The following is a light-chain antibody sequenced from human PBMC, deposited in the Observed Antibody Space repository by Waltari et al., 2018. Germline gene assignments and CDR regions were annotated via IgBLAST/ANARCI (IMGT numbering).Light chain of an antibody. J-gene: IGKJ4*01. CDR3: MQALETPLT. CDR2: LGS. CDR1: QNLLHINGYDY. V-gene: IGKV2-28*01. Sequence: IVLTQSPLSLPVTPGEPASISCRSSQNLLHINGYDYFNWYLQQPGQSPQLLIYLGSNRAAGVPDRFSGSGSGTDFTLKISRVEPEDVGVYFCMQALETPLTFGGGTRVEIK.